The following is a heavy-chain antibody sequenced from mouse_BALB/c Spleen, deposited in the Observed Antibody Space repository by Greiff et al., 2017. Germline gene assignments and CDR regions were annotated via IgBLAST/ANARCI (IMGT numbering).Heavy chain of an antibody. CDR3: ARWSNYFDY. CDR2: ISSGSSTI. CDR1: GFTFSSFG. V-gene: IGHV5-17*02. Sequence: DVHLVESGGGLVQPGGSRKLSCAASGFTFSSFGMHWVRQAPEKGLEWVAYISSGSSTIYYADTVKGRFTISRDNPKNTLFLQMTSLRSEDTAMYYCARWSNYFDYWGQGTTLTVSS. J-gene: IGHJ2*01.